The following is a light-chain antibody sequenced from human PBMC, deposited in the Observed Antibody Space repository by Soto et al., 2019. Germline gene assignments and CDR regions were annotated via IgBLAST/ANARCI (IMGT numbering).Light chain of an antibody. CDR3: QQYGSSPTWT. CDR2: GAS. V-gene: IGKV3-20*01. J-gene: IGKJ1*01. CDR1: QSVSSSY. Sequence: IVLTQSPGTLSLSPGERATLSCRASQSVSSSYLAWYQQKPGRAPRLLIYGASNRATGIPDRFSGSGSGTDFTLTISRLEPEDSAVYYCQQYGSSPTWTFGQGTKVDI.